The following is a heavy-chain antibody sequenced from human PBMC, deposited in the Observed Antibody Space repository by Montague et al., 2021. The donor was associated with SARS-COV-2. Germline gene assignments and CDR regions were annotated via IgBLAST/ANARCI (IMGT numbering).Heavy chain of an antibody. CDR1: GFSLSTSGMC. Sequence: PALVKPTQTLTLTCTFSGFSLSTSGMCVSWIRQPPGKALEWLALIDWDXDKYYSTSLKTRLTISKDTSKNQVALTMTNMDPVDTATYYCARTQYQLLSYVPDYWGQGTLVTVSS. CDR2: IDWDXDK. J-gene: IGHJ4*02. CDR3: ARTQYQLLSYVPDY. D-gene: IGHD2-2*01. V-gene: IGHV2-70*01.